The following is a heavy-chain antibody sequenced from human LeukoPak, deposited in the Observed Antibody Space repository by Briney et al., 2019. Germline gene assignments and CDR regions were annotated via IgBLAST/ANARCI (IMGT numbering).Heavy chain of an antibody. D-gene: IGHD3-9*01. CDR3: TRGNILSGYCFDF. CDR2: IHYTGAT. Sequence: PSETLSLTCAVYGGSISRYYWSWIRQPPGKGLEWVGEIHYTGATSYNPSLKSRATISIETSKNQVSLRLSSVTAADTAVYYCTRGNILSGYCFDFWGQGALVTVSS. CDR1: GGSISRYY. J-gene: IGHJ4*02. V-gene: IGHV4-34*01.